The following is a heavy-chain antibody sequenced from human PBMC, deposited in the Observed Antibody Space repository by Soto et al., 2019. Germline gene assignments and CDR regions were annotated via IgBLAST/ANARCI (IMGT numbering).Heavy chain of an antibody. Sequence: KASETLSLTCTVSGDSITSSIYYWGWIRQPPAKALEWIGNMYYSGSTYYNPSLKSRLTISADTSKNQFFLKLSSVTAADTAVYYCTRHGSHWGQGILVTVSS. CDR2: MYYSGST. J-gene: IGHJ4*02. V-gene: IGHV4-39*01. CDR1: GDSITSSIYY. CDR3: TRHGSH.